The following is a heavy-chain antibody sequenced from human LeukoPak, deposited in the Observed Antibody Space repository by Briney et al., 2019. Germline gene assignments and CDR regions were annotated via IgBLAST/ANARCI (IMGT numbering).Heavy chain of an antibody. J-gene: IGHJ6*03. CDR3: ARGNFDWLLSDYYYYMDV. CDR1: GYTFTSYY. Sequence: GASVKVSCKASGYTFTSYYIHWVRQAPGQGLEWMGWINPNSGGTNYAQKFQGRVTMTRDTSISTAYMELSRLRSDDTAVYYCARGNFDWLLSDYYYYMDVWGRGTTVTVSS. CDR2: INPNSGGT. V-gene: IGHV1-2*02. D-gene: IGHD3-9*01.